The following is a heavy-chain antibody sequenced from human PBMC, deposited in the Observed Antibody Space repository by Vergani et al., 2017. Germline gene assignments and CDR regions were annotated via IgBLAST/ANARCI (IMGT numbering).Heavy chain of an antibody. CDR2: IFYSGTT. Sequence: QVQLQESGPGVVKPSQTLSLTCAVSGGSISSGDHCWTWIRQRPGKGLEWIGYIFYSGTTYDNPSLRSRLTISVDTSQNQFSLKLRSVTAADTAVYYCAGVDAXVPTTSHFYYMDVWGKGTTVVVSS. J-gene: IGHJ6*03. D-gene: IGHD2/OR15-2a*01. CDR3: AGVDAXVPTTSHFYYMDV. CDR1: GGSISSGDHC. V-gene: IGHV4-31*11.